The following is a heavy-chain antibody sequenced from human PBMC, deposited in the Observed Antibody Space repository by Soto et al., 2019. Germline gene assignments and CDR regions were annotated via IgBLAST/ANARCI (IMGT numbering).Heavy chain of an antibody. D-gene: IGHD3-10*01. CDR2: ISYDGSNK. Sequence: GGSLRLSCAASGFTFSSYAMHWVRQAPGKGLEWVAVISYDGSNKYYADSVKGRFTISRDNSKNTLYLQMNSLRAEDTAVYYCAREPNESHYYDAFDICGQGTIVTGS. V-gene: IGHV3-30-3*01. CDR1: GFTFSSYA. J-gene: IGHJ3*02. CDR3: AREPNESHYYDAFDI.